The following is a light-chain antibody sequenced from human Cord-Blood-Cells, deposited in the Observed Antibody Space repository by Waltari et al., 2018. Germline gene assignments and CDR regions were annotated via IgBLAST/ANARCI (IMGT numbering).Light chain of an antibody. CDR3: SSYTSSSTDWV. CDR2: EVS. Sequence: QSALTQPASVSGSPGQSITISRTGNSSDVGGYNYVPWYQQHPGKAPKLMIYEVSNRPSGVSNRFSGSKSGNTASLTISGLQAEDEADYYCSSYTSSSTDWVFGGGTKLTVL. J-gene: IGLJ3*02. CDR1: SSDVGGYNY. V-gene: IGLV2-14*01.